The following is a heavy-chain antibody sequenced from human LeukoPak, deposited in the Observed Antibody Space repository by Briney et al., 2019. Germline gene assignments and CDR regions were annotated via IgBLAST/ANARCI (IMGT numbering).Heavy chain of an antibody. CDR1: GYTFTSYG. Sequence: GASVKVSCKASGYTFTSYGISWVRQAPGQGLEWMGWISAYNGNTNYAQKLQGRVTMTTDTSTSTAYMELRSLKSDDTAVYYCARDKFQRPPVGWFDPWGQGTLVTVSS. J-gene: IGHJ5*02. CDR2: ISAYNGNT. CDR3: ARDKFQRPPVGWFDP. V-gene: IGHV1-18*01.